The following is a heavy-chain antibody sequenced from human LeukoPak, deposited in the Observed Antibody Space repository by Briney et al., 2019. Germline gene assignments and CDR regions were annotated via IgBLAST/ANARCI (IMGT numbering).Heavy chain of an antibody. CDR1: GFTFSSYW. D-gene: IGHD3-22*01. CDR3: VNYYDSSGYLWLDY. V-gene: IGHV3-74*01. J-gene: IGHJ4*02. Sequence: PGGSLRLSCEASGFTFSSYWMHWVRQVPGKGLVWVSRINTDESRTNYADSVEGRFTISRDNAKNTLYLQMNSLRAEDTAVYYCVNYYDSSGYLWLDYWGQGTLVTVSS. CDR2: INTDESRT.